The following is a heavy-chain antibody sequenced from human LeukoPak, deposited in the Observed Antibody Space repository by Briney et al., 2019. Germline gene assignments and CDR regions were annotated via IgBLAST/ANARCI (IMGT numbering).Heavy chain of an antibody. J-gene: IGHJ4*02. Sequence: GGSLRLSCAASGFTFSSYAMSWVRQAPGKGLEWVSVIYSGGSTYYAESVKGRFTISRDNSKNTLYLQMKSLRAEDTAVYYCARDPYYYDSSASRWGQGTLVTVSS. V-gene: IGHV3-66*01. CDR1: GFTFSSYA. CDR3: ARDPYYYDSSASR. CDR2: IYSGGST. D-gene: IGHD3-22*01.